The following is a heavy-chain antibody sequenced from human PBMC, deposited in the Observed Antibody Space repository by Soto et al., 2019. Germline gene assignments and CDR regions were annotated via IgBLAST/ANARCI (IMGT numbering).Heavy chain of an antibody. CDR2: ISWDGGST. CDR1: GFTFDDYT. J-gene: IGHJ6*02. Sequence: PGGSLRLSCAASGFTFDDYTMHWVRQAPGKGLEWVSLISWDGGSTYYADSVKGRFTISRDNSKNSLYLQMNSLRTEDTALYYCAKDIGANWNDDRYYGMDVWGQGTTVTVSS. V-gene: IGHV3-43*01. D-gene: IGHD1-20*01. CDR3: AKDIGANWNDDRYYGMDV.